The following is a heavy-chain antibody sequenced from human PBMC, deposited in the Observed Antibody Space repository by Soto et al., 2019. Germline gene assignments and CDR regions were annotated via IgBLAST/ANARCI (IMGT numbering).Heavy chain of an antibody. J-gene: IGHJ4*02. CDR1: GGSISPYY. CDR2: IYSSGTT. V-gene: IGHV4-4*07. Sequence: QVQLQESGPGLVKPSETLSLTCTVSGGSISPYYWSWIRQPAGKGLEWIGRIYSSGTTNYNPSLKSRVTMSVDTSKNQFSLTLSSVTAADTAVYYCARVEYNYGHFDYWGQGTLVTVSS. CDR3: ARVEYNYGHFDY. D-gene: IGHD5-18*01.